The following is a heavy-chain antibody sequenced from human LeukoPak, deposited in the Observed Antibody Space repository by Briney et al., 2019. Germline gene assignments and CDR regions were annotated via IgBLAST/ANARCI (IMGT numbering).Heavy chain of an antibody. Sequence: RGSLRLSPAPSVFTFSSYAMSSVRPAPEKGLEWVSAIYGSGGSTYNADSVKGRFTISRDKVKDTLYLQMNSLRAEDMAVYYCARELTYYYDSGSSRGHYYFYGMDVWGHGTTVSVSS. CDR2: IYGSGGST. V-gene: IGHV3-23*01. J-gene: IGHJ6*02. CDR3: ARELTYYYDSGSSRGHYYFYGMDV. D-gene: IGHD3-10*01. CDR1: VFTFSSYA.